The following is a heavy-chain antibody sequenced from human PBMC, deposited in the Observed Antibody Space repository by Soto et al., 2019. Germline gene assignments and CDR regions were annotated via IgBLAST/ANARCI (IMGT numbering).Heavy chain of an antibody. CDR1: GYTFTSYY. CDR3: ARDQGDGYNYSRGGYGMDV. D-gene: IGHD1-1*01. Sequence: GASVKVSCKASGYTFTSYYMHWVRQAPGQGLEWMGIINPSGGSTSYAQKFQGRVTMTRDTSTSTVYMELSSLRSEDTAVYYCARDQGDGYNYSRGGYGMDVWRQGTTVTVSS. V-gene: IGHV1-46*01. CDR2: INPSGGST. J-gene: IGHJ6*02.